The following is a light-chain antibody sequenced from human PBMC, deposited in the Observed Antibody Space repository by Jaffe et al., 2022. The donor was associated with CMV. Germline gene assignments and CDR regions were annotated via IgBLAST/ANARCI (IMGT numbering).Light chain of an antibody. CDR1: QDINNY. J-gene: IGKJ2*01. Sequence: DIQMTQSPPAMSASVGDRVTITCRASQDINNYLAWFQQKPGTVPKRLIYAASSLHSGVPSRFSGSGSGTEFTLTISSLQPEDFATYYCLQHNDYPYTFGQGTKLDIK. CDR3: LQHNDYPYT. V-gene: IGKV1-17*03. CDR2: AAS.